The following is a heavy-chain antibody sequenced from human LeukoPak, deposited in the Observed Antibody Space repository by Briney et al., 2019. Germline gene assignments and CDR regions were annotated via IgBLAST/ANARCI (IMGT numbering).Heavy chain of an antibody. J-gene: IGHJ3*02. CDR2: TSGSGSST. CDR1: GFTFSSYA. CDR3: AKNTAFDI. V-gene: IGHV3-23*01. Sequence: GGSLSLSCAASGFTFSSYAMSWVRQAPGKGLEWVSSTSGSGSSTDYADSVKGRFTISRDNSKSTLYLQMNSLRAEDTAIYYCAKNTAFDIWGQGTMVTVSS.